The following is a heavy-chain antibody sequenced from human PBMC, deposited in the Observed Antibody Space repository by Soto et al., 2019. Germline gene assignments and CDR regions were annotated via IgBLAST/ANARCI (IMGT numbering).Heavy chain of an antibody. CDR1: GGTLNSYT. Sequence: QVQLVQSGAEVKKPGSSVRVSCKASGGTLNSYTISWVRQAPGQGLEWMGGIIPVFGTTDYAQKFQGRVTITADQSTGTAYVDLFSLRSEDTAIYYCSISNLYGRGDFWGQGTLVTVSS. CDR2: IIPVFGTT. D-gene: IGHD3-16*01. V-gene: IGHV1-69*01. CDR3: SISNLYGRGDF. J-gene: IGHJ4*02.